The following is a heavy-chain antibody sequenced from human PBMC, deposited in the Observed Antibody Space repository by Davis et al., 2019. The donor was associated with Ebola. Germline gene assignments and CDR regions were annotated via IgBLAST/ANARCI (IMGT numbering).Heavy chain of an antibody. V-gene: IGHV3-13*01. Sequence: PGGSLRLSCSASGFTFRSYDMHWVRHATGNGLEWVSAIGAAGDTYYPVSVKGRFTISRENAKNSWYLQMNSLRAEDTAVYYCARAGFGSTWFDCWGQGILVTVSS. D-gene: IGHD6-13*01. J-gene: IGHJ5*01. CDR2: IGAAGDT. CDR3: ARAGFGSTWFDC. CDR1: GFTFRSYD.